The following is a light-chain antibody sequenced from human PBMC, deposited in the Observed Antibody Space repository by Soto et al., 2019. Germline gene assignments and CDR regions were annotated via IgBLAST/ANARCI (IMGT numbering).Light chain of an antibody. CDR1: SSSIGRNY. CDR3: AACDDSLSVLV. J-gene: IGLJ2*01. V-gene: IGLV1-47*01. Sequence: QSVLTQPPSASGTPGQRVTISCSGSSSSIGRNYVYWYQHLPGTAPKLLISTNNQRPSGIPDRFSASKSGTSASLAISGLRSEDEADYSCAACDDSLSVLVFGGGTKLTVL. CDR2: TNN.